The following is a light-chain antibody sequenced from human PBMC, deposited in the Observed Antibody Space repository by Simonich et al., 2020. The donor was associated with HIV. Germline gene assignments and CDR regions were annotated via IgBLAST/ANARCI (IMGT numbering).Light chain of an antibody. J-gene: IGKJ1*01. CDR3: QQYNNWPPWT. CDR1: QSVSSY. V-gene: IGKV3-15*01. CDR2: DAS. Sequence: EIVLTQSPATLSLSPGERGTLSCRASQSVSSYLAWYQQKPGQAPRLLIYDASNRATGIPARFSGSGSGTEFTLTISSMQSEDVAVYYCQQYNNWPPWTFGQGTKVEIK.